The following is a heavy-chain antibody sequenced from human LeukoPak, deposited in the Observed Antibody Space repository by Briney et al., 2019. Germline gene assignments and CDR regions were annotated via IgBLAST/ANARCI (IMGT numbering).Heavy chain of an antibody. D-gene: IGHD5-24*01. CDR3: ARDRDVGY. Sequence: PGGSLRLSCAASAFTFSTYTMNWVRQAPGEGLEWVSSISSSSSYIYYADSVKGRFTISRDNSKNTLYLQVNSLRAEDTAVYYCARDRDVGYWGQGTLVTVSS. J-gene: IGHJ4*02. CDR1: AFTFSTYT. CDR2: ISSSSSYI. V-gene: IGHV3-21*04.